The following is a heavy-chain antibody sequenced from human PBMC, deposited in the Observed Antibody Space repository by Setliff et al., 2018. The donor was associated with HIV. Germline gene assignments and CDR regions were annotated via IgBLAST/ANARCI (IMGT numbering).Heavy chain of an antibody. Sequence: ASVKVSCKASGYSFTSYDINWVRQATGQGLEWMGWMNPNSGNTGYAQKFQGRVTMTRNTSISTAYMELSSLRSDDTVVYYRVSRSRHMVRGYYFDYWGQGALVTVSS. D-gene: IGHD3-10*01. CDR3: VSRSRHMVRGYYFDY. V-gene: IGHV1-8*02. CDR2: MNPNSGNT. CDR1: GYSFTSYD. J-gene: IGHJ4*02.